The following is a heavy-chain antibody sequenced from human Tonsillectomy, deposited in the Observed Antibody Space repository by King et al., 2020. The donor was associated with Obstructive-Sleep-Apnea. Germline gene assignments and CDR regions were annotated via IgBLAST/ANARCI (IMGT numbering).Heavy chain of an antibody. J-gene: IGHJ3*02. Sequence: QLVQSGAEVKKPGASGKVSCKASGYTFTSYDINWVRQATGQGLEWMGWMNPNSGNTVYAQKFQGRVTMNRNNAISTAYRELSSLRSEDTAVYYCVVGYSYGYQDAFDIWGQGTMVTVSS. CDR1: GYTFTSYD. V-gene: IGHV1-8*01. CDR3: VVGYSYGYQDAFDI. CDR2: MNPNSGNT. D-gene: IGHD5-18*01.